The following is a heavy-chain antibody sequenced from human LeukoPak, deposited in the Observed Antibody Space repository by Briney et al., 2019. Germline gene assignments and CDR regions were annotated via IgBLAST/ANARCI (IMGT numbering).Heavy chain of an antibody. CDR1: GFTFSSYA. CDR3: AKDGRGGCSTTTCYLFDC. D-gene: IGHD2-2*01. Sequence: GGSLRLSCAASGFTFSSYAIAWVRRAPGKGLEWVSVMSGSGDNTYYADSVKGRFTISRDNSRNTLYLQMNSLRAEDTAIYYCAKDGRGGCSTTTCYLFDCWGQGTLVTVSS. V-gene: IGHV3-23*01. CDR2: MSGSGDNT. J-gene: IGHJ4*02.